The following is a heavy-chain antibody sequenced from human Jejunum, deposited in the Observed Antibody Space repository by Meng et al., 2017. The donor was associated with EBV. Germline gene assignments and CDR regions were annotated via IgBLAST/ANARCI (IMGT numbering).Heavy chain of an antibody. Sequence: QVQPREACPGLVEPVGRLSLPCAVSCGAISIVYWWSWVRQPPGKGLEWIGEISHSGSAGYNPSLKSRVTITVDKSKNQFSLNLNSVTAPDTAVYYCAGASGNNYEGFDYWGQGTLVTVSS. CDR1: CGAISIVYW. CDR3: AGASGNNYEGFDY. CDR2: ISHSGSA. D-gene: IGHD1/OR15-1a*01. V-gene: IGHV4-4*02. J-gene: IGHJ4*02.